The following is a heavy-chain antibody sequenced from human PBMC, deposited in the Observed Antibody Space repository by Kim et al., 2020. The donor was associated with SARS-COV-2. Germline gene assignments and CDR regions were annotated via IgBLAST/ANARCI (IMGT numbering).Heavy chain of an antibody. Sequence: GGSLRLSCAASGFTFSSYSMNWVRQAPGKGLEWVSSISSSSSYIYYADSVKGRFTISRDNAKNSLYLQMNSLRAEDTAVYYCARDRTLPLPLWFGEFDRYYYYYGMDVWGQGTTVTVSS. CDR3: ARDRTLPLPLWFGEFDRYYYYYGMDV. J-gene: IGHJ6*02. D-gene: IGHD3-10*01. V-gene: IGHV3-21*04. CDR2: ISSSSSYI. CDR1: GFTFSSYS.